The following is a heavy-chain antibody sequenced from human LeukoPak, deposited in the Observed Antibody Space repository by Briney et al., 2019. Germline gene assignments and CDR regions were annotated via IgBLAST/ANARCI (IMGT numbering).Heavy chain of an antibody. D-gene: IGHD5-12*01. CDR1: GFTFSNYA. V-gene: IGHV3-23*01. Sequence: GGSLRLSCAASGFTFSNYAMSWGRQAPGRGLEWVSVISSGGNTYFADSVKGRFTISRDNSKNTLYLQMNSLRAEDTAVYYCARDKYSGYDFLSPPDYWGQGTLVTVSS. CDR2: ISSGGNT. CDR3: ARDKYSGYDFLSPPDY. J-gene: IGHJ4*02.